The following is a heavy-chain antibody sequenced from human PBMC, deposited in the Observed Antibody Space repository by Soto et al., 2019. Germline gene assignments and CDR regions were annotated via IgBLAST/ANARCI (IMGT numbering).Heavy chain of an antibody. CDR1: GFTFSNAW. J-gene: IGHJ6*02. D-gene: IGHD2-21*01. CDR2: IKSKTDGGTA. V-gene: IGHV3-15*07. CDR3: TPDQRVAETRQYDFGMGV. Sequence: EVQLVESGGALVKPGGSLRLSCAASGFTFSNAWMNWVRQAPGKGLEWVGRIKSKTDGGTADYAAPVRGRFTISRDASENTLFLQMNSLKNAETAVYYCTPDQRVAETRQYDFGMGVWGQGTTVTVSS.